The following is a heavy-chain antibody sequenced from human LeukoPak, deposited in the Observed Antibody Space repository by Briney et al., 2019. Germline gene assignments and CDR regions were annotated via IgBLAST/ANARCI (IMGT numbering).Heavy chain of an antibody. CDR2: ISGSGGST. V-gene: IGHV3-23*01. CDR1: GFTFSSYA. Sequence: PGGSLRLSCAASGFTFSSYAISWVRQAPGKGLEWVSAISGSGGSTYYADSVKGRFTISRDNSKITLYLQMNSLRAEDTAVYYCAKPGVSGLIRYSFDYWGQGTLVTVSS. J-gene: IGHJ4*02. D-gene: IGHD4-17*01. CDR3: AKPGVSGLIRYSFDY.